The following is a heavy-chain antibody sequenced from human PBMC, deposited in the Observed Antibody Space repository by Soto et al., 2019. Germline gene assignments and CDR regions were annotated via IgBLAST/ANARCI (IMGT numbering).Heavy chain of an antibody. Sequence: QVQLVESGGGLVKTSESLTIACAASGFTFSDYYMSWVRQAPGKGLEWVSYISSSGNTIYYADSVKGRFTISRDNAKNSVYLQMNSLRAEDTALYFCEKMSSENYYDPVFSWGQGTLVTVSS. D-gene: IGHD3-22*01. V-gene: IGHV3-11*01. CDR3: EKMSSENYYDPVFS. CDR2: ISSSGNTI. CDR1: GFTFSDYY. J-gene: IGHJ4*02.